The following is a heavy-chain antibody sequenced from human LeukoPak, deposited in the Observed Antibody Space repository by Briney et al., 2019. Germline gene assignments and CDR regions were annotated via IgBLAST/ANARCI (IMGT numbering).Heavy chain of an antibody. J-gene: IGHJ4*02. V-gene: IGHV1-69*13. Sequence: SVKVSCKASGGTFSSYAISWVRQAPGQGLEWMGGIIPIFGTANYAQKFQGRVTITADESTSTAYMELSSLRSEDTAVYYCASRGGGNYDILTGYRHWGQGTLVTVSS. CDR3: ASRGGGNYDILTGYRH. CDR1: GGTFSSYA. CDR2: IIPIFGTA. D-gene: IGHD3-9*01.